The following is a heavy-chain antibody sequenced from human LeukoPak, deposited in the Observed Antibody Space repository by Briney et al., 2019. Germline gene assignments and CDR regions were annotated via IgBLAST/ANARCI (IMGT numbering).Heavy chain of an antibody. CDR1: GFTFSRYS. J-gene: IGHJ5*02. CDR2: ISSSSSYI. V-gene: IGHV3-21*04. D-gene: IGHD6-13*01. Sequence: GGSLRLSCAASGFTFSRYSVNWVRQAPGKGLEWVSSISSSSSYIYYADSVKGRFTISRDNAKNSLYLQMNSLRAEDMALYHCARGDSSSWYGRFDPWGQGTLVTVSS. CDR3: ARGDSSSWYGRFDP.